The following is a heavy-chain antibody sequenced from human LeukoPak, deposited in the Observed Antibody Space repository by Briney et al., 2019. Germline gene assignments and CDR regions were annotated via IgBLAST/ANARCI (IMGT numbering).Heavy chain of an antibody. CDR3: ARHSYLDFGYSYGYTLDY. CDR1: GYSFTSYW. Sequence: GESLKISCKGSGYSFTSYWIGWVRQMPGKGLEWMGIIYPGDSDTRYSPSFQGQVTISADKSISTAYLQWSSLKASDTAMYYCARHSYLDFGYSYGYTLDYWGQGTLVTVSS. J-gene: IGHJ4*02. D-gene: IGHD5-18*01. CDR2: IYPGDSDT. V-gene: IGHV5-51*01.